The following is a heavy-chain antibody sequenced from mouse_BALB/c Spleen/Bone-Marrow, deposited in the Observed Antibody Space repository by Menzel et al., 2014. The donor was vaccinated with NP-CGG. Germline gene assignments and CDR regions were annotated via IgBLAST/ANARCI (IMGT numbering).Heavy chain of an antibody. J-gene: IGHJ3*01. CDR1: GFTFSSYA. V-gene: IGHV5-9-4*01. Sequence: EVKVVDSGGGLVKPGGSLKLSCAASGFTFSSYAMSWVRQSPEKRLEWVAEISSGGSYTYYPDTVTGRFTISRDNAKNTLYLEMSSLRSEDTAMYYCAREEGNFLAYWGQGTLVTVSA. D-gene: IGHD2-1*01. CDR2: ISSGGSYT. CDR3: AREEGNFLAY.